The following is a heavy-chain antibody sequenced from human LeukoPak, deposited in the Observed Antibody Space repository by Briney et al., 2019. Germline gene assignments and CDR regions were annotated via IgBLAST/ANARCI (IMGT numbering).Heavy chain of an antibody. CDR3: ARGLVVETRLFYYYYYMDV. J-gene: IGHJ6*03. D-gene: IGHD3-22*01. Sequence: KSSETLSLTCAVSGGSVNSGTHSWSWIRQPPGKGLEYIGYIYYSGNTYYNPSLKSRLSISIETSKKQFSLRLSSVTAADMAVYYCARGLVVETRLFYYYYYMDVWGKGTTVTVSS. CDR2: IYYSGNT. V-gene: IGHV4-30-4*07. CDR1: GGSVNSGTHS.